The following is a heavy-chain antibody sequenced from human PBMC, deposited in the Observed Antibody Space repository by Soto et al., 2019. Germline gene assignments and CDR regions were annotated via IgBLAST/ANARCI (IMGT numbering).Heavy chain of an antibody. D-gene: IGHD2-15*01. J-gene: IGHJ5*02. V-gene: IGHV3-30*18. CDR2: LSYDGSNK. CDR3: AKARPLPYCSGGSCPYLHNGFDP. CDR1: GFTFSSYG. Sequence: PGGSLRLSCAASGFTFSSYGMHWVRQAPGKGLEWVAVLSYDGSNKYYADSVKGRFTISRDNSKNTLYLQMNSLRAEDTAVYYCAKARPLPYCSGGSCPYLHNGFDPWGQGTLVTVSS.